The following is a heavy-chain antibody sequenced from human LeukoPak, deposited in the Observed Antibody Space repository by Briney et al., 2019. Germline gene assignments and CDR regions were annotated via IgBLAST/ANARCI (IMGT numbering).Heavy chain of an antibody. Sequence: SETLSLTCTVSGGSISSGSYYWSWIRQPAGKGLEWIGRIYTSGSTNYNPSLKSRDTISVDTSKNQFSLKLSSVTAADTAVYYCARENWGYDYWGQGTLVTVSS. CDR3: ARENWGYDY. V-gene: IGHV4-61*02. D-gene: IGHD7-27*01. CDR1: GGSISSGSYY. CDR2: IYTSGST. J-gene: IGHJ4*02.